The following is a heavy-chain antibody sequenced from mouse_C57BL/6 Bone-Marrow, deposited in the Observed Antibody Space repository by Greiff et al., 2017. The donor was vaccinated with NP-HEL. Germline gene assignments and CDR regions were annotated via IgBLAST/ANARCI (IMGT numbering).Heavy chain of an antibody. Sequence: EVQGVESGPELVKPGASVKMSCKASGYTFTDYNMHWVKQSHGKSLEWIGYINPNNGGTSYNQKFKGKATLTVNKSSSTAYMELRSLTSEDSAVYYCARFSSFTTVVARGFDYWGQGTTLTVSS. V-gene: IGHV1-22*01. J-gene: IGHJ2*01. D-gene: IGHD1-1*01. CDR3: ARFSSFTTVVARGFDY. CDR1: GYTFTDYN. CDR2: INPNNGGT.